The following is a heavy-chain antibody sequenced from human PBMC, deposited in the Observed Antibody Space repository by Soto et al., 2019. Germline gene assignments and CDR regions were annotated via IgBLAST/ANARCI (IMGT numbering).Heavy chain of an antibody. V-gene: IGHV3-7*01. D-gene: IGHD3-3*01. CDR1: GFTFSSYW. CDR2: IKQDGSEK. J-gene: IGHJ4*02. CDR3: ARAEHYDFWSGYPDY. Sequence: GGSLRLSCAASGFTFSSYWMSWVRQAPGKGLEWVANIKQDGSEKYYVDSVKGRFTISRDNAKNSLYLQMNSLRAEDTAVYYCARAEHYDFWSGYPDYWGQGTLVTVS.